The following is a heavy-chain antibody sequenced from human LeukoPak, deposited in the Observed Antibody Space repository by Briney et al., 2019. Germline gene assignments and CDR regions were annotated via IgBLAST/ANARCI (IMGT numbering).Heavy chain of an antibody. D-gene: IGHD5-18*01. CDR3: TRASGYNSGAVDY. J-gene: IGHJ4*02. V-gene: IGHV3-9*03. Sequence: PGGSLRLSCAASGLTFDDYAMHWVRQAPGKGLEWVSGISWNSGSIGYADSVKGRFTISRDNAKSTLYLQMNSLRADDMALYYCTRASGYNSGAVDYWGRGTLVTVSS. CDR1: GLTFDDYA. CDR2: ISWNSGSI.